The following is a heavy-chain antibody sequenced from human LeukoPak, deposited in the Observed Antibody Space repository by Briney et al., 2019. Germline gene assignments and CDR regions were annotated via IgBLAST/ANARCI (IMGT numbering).Heavy chain of an antibody. CDR3: TTATKRIVVVVAAHAFDI. D-gene: IGHD2-15*01. V-gene: IGHV3-15*01. CDR1: GFTFSNAW. Sequence: PGGSLRLSCAASGFTFSNAWMSWVRQAPGKGLEWVGRIKSKTDGGTTDYAAPVKGRFTISRDDSKNTLYLQMNSLKTEDTAVYYCTTATKRIVVVVAAHAFDIWGQGTMVTVSS. CDR2: IKSKTDGGTT. J-gene: IGHJ3*02.